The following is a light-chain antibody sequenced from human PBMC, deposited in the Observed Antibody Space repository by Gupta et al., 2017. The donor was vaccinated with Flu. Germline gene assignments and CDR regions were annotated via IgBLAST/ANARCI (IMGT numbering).Light chain of an antibody. Sequence: SPSTLSASVGDRVTITVRASQSSSDWLDWYQQKPGIAPKVLIYKSSTLQSGVPSRFSGSGSGTEFTLTITNLQPEDFATYYCQQYSSYSTFGQGTRVEIK. J-gene: IGKJ1*01. CDR1: QSSSDW. V-gene: IGKV1-5*03. CDR2: KSS. CDR3: QQYSSYST.